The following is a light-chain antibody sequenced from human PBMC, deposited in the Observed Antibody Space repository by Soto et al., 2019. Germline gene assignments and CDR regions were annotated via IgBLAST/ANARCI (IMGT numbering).Light chain of an antibody. CDR1: QSVSFSSNNKNY. CDR3: QQYHSIPWT. CDR2: WAS. V-gene: IGKV4-1*01. Sequence: DIVMTQSPDSLAVSLGERATINCKSSQSVSFSSNNKNYLAWYQQKPGQPPKLLIYWASTRESGVPDRFSGSGSGTDFTLSISSLQAEDVAVYYCQQYHSIPWTFGQGTKVDNK. J-gene: IGKJ1*01.